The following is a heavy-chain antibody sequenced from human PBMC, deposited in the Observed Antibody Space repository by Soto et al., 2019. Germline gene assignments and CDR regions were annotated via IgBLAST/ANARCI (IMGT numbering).Heavy chain of an antibody. V-gene: IGHV1-69*01. D-gene: IGHD3-10*01. CDR3: ALWGFIDGNKSKINYDMDV. CDR2: IIPIFGTA. CDR1: GGTFNSYA. J-gene: IGHJ6*02. Sequence: QVQLVQSGAEVKKPGSSVKVSCKASGGTFNSYAISWVRQAPGQGLEWMGGIIPIFGTANYAQNFQGRVAITADESTSAAYMQLRSLRSEDTAVYYCALWGFIDGNKSKINYDMDVWGQGTTVTVSS.